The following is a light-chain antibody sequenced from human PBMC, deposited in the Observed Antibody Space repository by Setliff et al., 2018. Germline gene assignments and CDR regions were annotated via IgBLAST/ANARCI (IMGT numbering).Light chain of an antibody. Sequence: QAVVTQEPSLTVSPGGTVTVTCASSTGVVVPNNYPNWFQKKPGQPPRSLIYSTNTRHSWTPARFSGSLLGGKAALTLSDVQPEDEAVYYCCSYTPTMGVVFGGGTKVTVL. CDR2: STN. V-gene: IGLV7-43*01. CDR3: CSYTPTMGVV. CDR1: TGVVVPNNY. J-gene: IGLJ2*01.